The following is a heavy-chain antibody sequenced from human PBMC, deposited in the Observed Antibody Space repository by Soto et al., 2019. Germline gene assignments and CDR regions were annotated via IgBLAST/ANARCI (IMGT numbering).Heavy chain of an antibody. Sequence: SETLSLTCTVSGGSISSYYWSWIRQPPGKGLEWIAYIYYSGSTNYNPPLKSRVTISVDTSKNQFSLKLSSVTAADTAVYYCAGPTTSFFDYWGQGTLVTVSS. CDR3: AGPTTSFFDY. CDR2: IYYSGST. D-gene: IGHD4-4*01. CDR1: GGSISSYY. J-gene: IGHJ4*02. V-gene: IGHV4-59*01.